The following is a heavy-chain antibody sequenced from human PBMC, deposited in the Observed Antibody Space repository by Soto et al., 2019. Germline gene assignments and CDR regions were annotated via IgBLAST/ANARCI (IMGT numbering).Heavy chain of an antibody. CDR1: GGTFSSYA. J-gene: IGHJ4*02. CDR3: ARDGGVYDYSPFEY. V-gene: IGHV1-69*12. CDR2: IIPIFGTA. Sequence: QVQLVQSGAEVKKPGSSVKVSCKASGGTFSSYAISWVRQAPGQGLEWMGGIIPIFGTADYAQKFQGRVTSTAHEATSAAYMALSSLRSEDTAVYYCARDGGVYDYSPFEYWGQGTLVTVSS. D-gene: IGHD4-4*01.